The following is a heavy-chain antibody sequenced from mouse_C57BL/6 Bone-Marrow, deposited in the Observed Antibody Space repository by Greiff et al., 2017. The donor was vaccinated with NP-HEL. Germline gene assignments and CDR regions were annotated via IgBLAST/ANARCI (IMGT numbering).Heavy chain of an antibody. Sequence: QVQLQQPGTELVKPGASVKLSCKASGYTFTSYWMHWVKQRPGQGLEWIGNINPSNGGTNYNEKFKSKATLTVDKSSSTAYMQLSSLTSEDSAVDYCARVITAVGGYFDVWGTGTTVTVSS. D-gene: IGHD1-1*01. CDR3: ARVITAVGGYFDV. V-gene: IGHV1-53*01. CDR2: INPSNGGT. CDR1: GYTFTSYW. J-gene: IGHJ1*03.